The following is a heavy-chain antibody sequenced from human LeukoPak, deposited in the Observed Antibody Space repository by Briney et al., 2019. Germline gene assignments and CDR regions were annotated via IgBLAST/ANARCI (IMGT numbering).Heavy chain of an antibody. D-gene: IGHD3-22*01. V-gene: IGHV4-4*07. Sequence: SETLSLTCTVSGGSISSYYWSWIRQPAGKGLEWIGRIYTSGSTNYNPSLKSRVTMSVDTSKNQISLKLSSVTAADTAVYYCARDLLTYYYDSSGYYPLDYYGMDVWGQGTTVIVSS. CDR2: IYTSGST. J-gene: IGHJ6*02. CDR1: GGSISSYY. CDR3: ARDLLTYYYDSSGYYPLDYYGMDV.